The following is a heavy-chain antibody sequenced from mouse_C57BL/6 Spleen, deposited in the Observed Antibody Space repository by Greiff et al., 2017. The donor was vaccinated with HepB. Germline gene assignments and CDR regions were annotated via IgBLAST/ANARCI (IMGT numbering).Heavy chain of an antibody. J-gene: IGHJ4*01. CDR3: ARYYGPYYAMDY. CDR2: INPNNGGT. CDR1: GYTFTDYN. D-gene: IGHD1-1*02. V-gene: IGHV1-22*01. Sequence: VQLQQSGPELVKPGASVKMSCKASGYTFTDYNMHWVKQSHGKSLEWIGYINPNNGGTSYNQKFKGKATLTVEKSSSTAYMERRSLTSEDSAVYDCARYYGPYYAMDYWGQGTAVTVSS.